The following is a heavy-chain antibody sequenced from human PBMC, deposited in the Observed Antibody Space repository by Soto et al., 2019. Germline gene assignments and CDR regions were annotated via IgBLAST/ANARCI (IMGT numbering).Heavy chain of an antibody. D-gene: IGHD5-12*01. J-gene: IGHJ3*02. CDR2: ISSNSSYI. Sequence: PGGSLRLSCAASGFTFSSYSMNWVRQAPGKGLEWVSPISSNSSYIYYADSVKGRFTISRDNAKNSLYLQMNSLRAEDTAVYYCARELEVQRWLQLSAFDIWGQGTMVTVSS. CDR3: ARELEVQRWLQLSAFDI. CDR1: GFTFSSYS. V-gene: IGHV3-21*01.